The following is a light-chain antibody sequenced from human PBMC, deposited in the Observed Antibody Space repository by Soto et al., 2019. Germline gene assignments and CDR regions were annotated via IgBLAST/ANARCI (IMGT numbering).Light chain of an antibody. CDR3: VAWDDSLNGYV. J-gene: IGLJ1*01. CDR1: SSNIGINT. CDR2: NNN. Sequence: QSVLTQPPSASETPGQRVTISCSGSSSNIGINTVDWFQQLPGTAPKLLIYNNNQRPSGVPDRFSGSKSGTSASLAISGLQSEDESDYYCVAWDDSLNGYVFGTGTKLTVL. V-gene: IGLV1-44*01.